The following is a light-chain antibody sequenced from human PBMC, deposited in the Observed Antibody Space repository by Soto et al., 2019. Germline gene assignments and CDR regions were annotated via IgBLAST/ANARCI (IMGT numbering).Light chain of an antibody. CDR2: EVS. Sequence: QSALTQPASVSGSPGQSITISCTGTSSDVGGYNYVSWYQQHPDKAPKLMIYEVSNRPSGVSNRFSGSKSGNTASLTISGLQAKDEADYYCSSYTSSSTVVFGGGTKLTVL. V-gene: IGLV2-14*01. CDR3: SSYTSSSTVV. J-gene: IGLJ2*01. CDR1: SSDVGGYNY.